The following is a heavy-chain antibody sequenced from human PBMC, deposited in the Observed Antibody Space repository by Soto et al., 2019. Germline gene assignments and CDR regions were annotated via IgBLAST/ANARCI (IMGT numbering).Heavy chain of an antibody. J-gene: IGHJ6*02. V-gene: IGHV1-3*01. CDR1: GYTFTSYA. Sequence: QVQLVQSGAEVKKPGASVKVSCKASGYTFTSYAMHWVRQAPGQRLEWMGWINAGNGNTKYSQKFQGRVTITRDTSASTAYMELSSLRSEDTAVYYCVKGDARGGYYYYGMDVWGQGTTVTVSS. CDR2: INAGNGNT. CDR3: VKGDARGGYYYYGMDV. D-gene: IGHD3-16*01.